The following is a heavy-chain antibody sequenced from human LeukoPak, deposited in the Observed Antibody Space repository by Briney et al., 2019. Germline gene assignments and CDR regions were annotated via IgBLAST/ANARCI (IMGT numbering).Heavy chain of an antibody. V-gene: IGHV4-30-2*01. J-gene: IGHJ4*02. CDR1: GGSISSGGYS. Sequence: KASETLSLTCAVSGGSISSGGYSWSWIRQPPGKGLEWIGCIYHSGSTYYNPSLKSRVTISVDRSKNQFSLKLSSVTAADTAVYYCARGLLLRGYYFDYWGQGTLVTVSS. D-gene: IGHD3-22*01. CDR2: IYHSGST. CDR3: ARGLLLRGYYFDY.